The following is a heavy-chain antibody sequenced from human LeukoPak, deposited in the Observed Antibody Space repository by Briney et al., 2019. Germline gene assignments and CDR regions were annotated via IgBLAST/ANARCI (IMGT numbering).Heavy chain of an antibody. J-gene: IGHJ4*02. D-gene: IGHD3-10*01. Sequence: SSETLSLTCTVSGDSINSYYWSWIRQPAGKGLEWIGRIYTSGITNYNPSLKGRVTMSVDTSKNQFSLKLSSFTAADTAVYYCARVFLLHVVRGVPYYFDYWGQGTLVTVS. CDR2: IYTSGIT. CDR3: ARVFLLHVVRGVPYYFDY. V-gene: IGHV4-4*07. CDR1: GDSINSYY.